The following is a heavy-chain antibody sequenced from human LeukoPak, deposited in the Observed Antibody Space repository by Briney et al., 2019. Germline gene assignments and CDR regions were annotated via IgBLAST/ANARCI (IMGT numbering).Heavy chain of an antibody. CDR2: TNHSGST. CDR1: GGSFSGYY. J-gene: IGHJ4*02. CDR3: ARVAVARFDY. D-gene: IGHD6-19*01. V-gene: IGHV4-34*01. Sequence: SETLSLTCAVYGGSFSGYYWSWIRQPPGKGLEWIGETNHSGSTNYNPSLKSRVTISVDTSKNQFSLKLSSVTAADTAVYYCARVAVARFDYWGQGTLVTVSP.